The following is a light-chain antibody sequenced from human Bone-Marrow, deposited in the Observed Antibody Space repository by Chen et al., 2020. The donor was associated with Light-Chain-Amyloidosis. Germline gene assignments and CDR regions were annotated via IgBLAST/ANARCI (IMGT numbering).Light chain of an antibody. CDR2: EDD. Sequence: NFMLTQPHSASESPGKTVIISCTRSRGSIATNYVQWYQQRPGSSPTTVIYEDDQRPSGVPDRFSGSIDRSSNSASLTISGLETEDEADYYCQSYQGSSQGVFGGGTKLTVL. J-gene: IGLJ3*02. CDR3: QSYQGSSQGV. CDR1: RGSIATNY. V-gene: IGLV6-57*01.